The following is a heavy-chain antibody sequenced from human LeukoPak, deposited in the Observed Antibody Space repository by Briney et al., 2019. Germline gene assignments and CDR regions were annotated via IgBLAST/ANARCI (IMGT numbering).Heavy chain of an antibody. V-gene: IGHV4-34*01. Sequence: LTXAVYGXSFSGYYWSWIRQPPGKGLEWIGEINHSGSTNYNPSLKSRVTISVDTSKNQFSLKLSSVTAADTAVYYCARRPGYCSSTSCQHFDYWGQGTLVTVSS. D-gene: IGHD2-2*01. CDR1: GXSFSGYY. CDR2: INHSGST. CDR3: ARRPGYCSSTSCQHFDY. J-gene: IGHJ4*02.